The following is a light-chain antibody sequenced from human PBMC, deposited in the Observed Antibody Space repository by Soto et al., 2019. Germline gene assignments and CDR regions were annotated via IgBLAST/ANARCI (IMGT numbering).Light chain of an antibody. CDR3: QSYDSSLSGYV. Sequence: QAVVTQPPSVSGAPGQTVTISCTGSSSNIGAGYDVHWYQQLPGTSPKLLIYGNSNRPSGVPDRFSGSKSGTSASLAITGLQAEEEADYYCQSYDSSLSGYVFGTGTKLTVL. J-gene: IGLJ1*01. CDR1: SSNIGAGYD. CDR2: GNS. V-gene: IGLV1-40*01.